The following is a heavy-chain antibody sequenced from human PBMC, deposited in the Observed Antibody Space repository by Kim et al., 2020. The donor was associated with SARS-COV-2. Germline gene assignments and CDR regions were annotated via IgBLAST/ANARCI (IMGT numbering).Heavy chain of an antibody. D-gene: IGHD3-22*01. J-gene: IGHJ1*01. CDR2: ISGSGGST. CDR3: AKTDDRSGYSLNAEYFKH. Sequence: GGSLRLSCAAAGFTFSSYAMSWVRQAPGKGLEWVSAISGSGGSTYYADSVKGRFTISRDNSKNTLYLQVNSLRAEDTAVYYCAKTDDRSGYSLNAEYFKHWGQGTLVAVSS. V-gene: IGHV3-23*01. CDR1: GFTFSSYA.